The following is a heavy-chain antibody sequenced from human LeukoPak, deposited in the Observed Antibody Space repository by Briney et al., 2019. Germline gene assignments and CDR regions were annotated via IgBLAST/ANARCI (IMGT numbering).Heavy chain of an antibody. CDR3: ARGGYYYDSSGRPTIDY. Sequence: SVKVSCKASGGTFSSYAISWVRQAPGQGLEWMGGIIPTFGTANYAQKFQGRVTITADESTSTAYMELSSLRSEDTAVYYCARGGYYYDSSGRPTIDYWGQETLVTVST. CDR1: GGTFSSYA. CDR2: IIPTFGTA. D-gene: IGHD3-22*01. V-gene: IGHV1-69*13. J-gene: IGHJ4*02.